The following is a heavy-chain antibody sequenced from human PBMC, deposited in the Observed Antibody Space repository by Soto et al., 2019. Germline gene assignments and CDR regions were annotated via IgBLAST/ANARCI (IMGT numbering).Heavy chain of an antibody. J-gene: IGHJ5*02. D-gene: IGHD3-10*01. V-gene: IGHV4-39*07. Sequence: SETLSLTCTLSGGSISSSSYYWGWIRQPPGKGLEWIGSIYHTGSTNYNPSLKSRVTISVDKSMNQFSLKLNSVTAADTAVYNCATTMNWFDPWGQGTLVTVSS. CDR2: IYHTGST. CDR1: GGSISSSSYY. CDR3: ATTMNWFDP.